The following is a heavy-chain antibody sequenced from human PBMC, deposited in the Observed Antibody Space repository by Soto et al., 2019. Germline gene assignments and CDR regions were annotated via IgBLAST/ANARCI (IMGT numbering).Heavy chain of an antibody. V-gene: IGHV1-69*02. D-gene: IGHD6-13*01. J-gene: IGHJ4*02. CDR1: GGTFSSYT. CDR3: ASDAPSSSWYTFDY. Sequence: GASVKVSCKASGGTFSSYTISWVRQAPGQGLEWMGRIIPILGIANYAQKFQGRVTITADKSTSTAYMELSSLRSEDTAVYYCASDAPSSSWYTFDYWGQGTLVTVSS. CDR2: IIPILGIA.